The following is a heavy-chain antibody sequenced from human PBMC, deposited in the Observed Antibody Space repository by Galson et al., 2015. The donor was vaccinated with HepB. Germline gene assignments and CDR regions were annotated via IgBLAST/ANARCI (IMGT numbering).Heavy chain of an antibody. CDR1: GFTFSSYS. CDR2: ISSSSSYI. V-gene: IGHV3-21*01. Sequence: SLRLSCAASGFTFSSYSMNWVRQAPGKGLEWVSSISSSSSYIYYADSVKGRFTISRDNAKNSLYLQMNSLRAEDTAVYYCARDLTSIVGFFYYYMDVWGKGTTVTVSS. D-gene: IGHD1-26*01. J-gene: IGHJ6*03. CDR3: ARDLTSIVGFFYYYMDV.